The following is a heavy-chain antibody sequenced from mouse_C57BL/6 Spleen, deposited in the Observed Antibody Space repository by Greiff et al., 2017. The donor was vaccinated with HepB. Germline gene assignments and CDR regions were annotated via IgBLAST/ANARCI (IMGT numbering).Heavy chain of an antibody. CDR1: GYAFSSSW. V-gene: IGHV1-82*01. Sequence: LQESGPELVKPGASVKISCKASGYAFSSSWMNWVKQRPGKGLEWIGRIYPGDGDTNYNGKFKGKATLTADKSSSTAYMQLSSLTSEDSAVYFCARGDYGSSYEGDAMDYWGQGTSVTVSS. D-gene: IGHD1-1*01. J-gene: IGHJ4*01. CDR3: ARGDYGSSYEGDAMDY. CDR2: IYPGDGDT.